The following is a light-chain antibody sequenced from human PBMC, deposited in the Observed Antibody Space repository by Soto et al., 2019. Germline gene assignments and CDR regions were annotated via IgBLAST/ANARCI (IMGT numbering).Light chain of an antibody. CDR2: KAS. V-gene: IGKV1-5*03. Sequence: DIQMTQSPSILSASVGDRVPITCRASQSISTSLAWYQQRPGKAPNLLNSKASNLETGVPSRFSGSGSGTEFTLTISGLQTDDCATYDFQQYGSYSLTVGGGTKVDI. J-gene: IGKJ4*01. CDR1: QSISTS. CDR3: QQYGSYSLT.